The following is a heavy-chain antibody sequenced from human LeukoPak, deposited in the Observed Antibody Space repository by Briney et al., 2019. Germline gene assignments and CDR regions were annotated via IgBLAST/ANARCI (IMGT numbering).Heavy chain of an antibody. Sequence: SETLSLTCAVYGGSLSGYYWSWIRQPPGKGLEWIGEINHSGSTNYNPSLKSRVTISVDTSKNQFSLKLSSVTAADTAVYYCARGGERWLLKYYFDYWGQGTLVTVSS. J-gene: IGHJ4*02. CDR3: ARGGERWLLKYYFDY. CDR2: INHSGST. D-gene: IGHD5-24*01. CDR1: GGSLSGYY. V-gene: IGHV4-34*01.